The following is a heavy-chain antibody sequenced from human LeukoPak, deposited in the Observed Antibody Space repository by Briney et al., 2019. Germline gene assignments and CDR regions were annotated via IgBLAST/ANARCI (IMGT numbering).Heavy chain of an antibody. J-gene: IGHJ5*02. D-gene: IGHD6-13*01. V-gene: IGHV3-23*01. CDR3: ARESASSWTGNWFDP. CDR1: EFTFSNHA. Sequence: GGSLRLSCAASEFTFSNHAMSWVRQAPGKGLEWVPAIVGSGGRAYYTDSVKGRFTVSRDNSKNTLFLQMNSLRAEDTAVYYCARESASSWTGNWFDPWGQGTLVTVSS. CDR2: IVGSGGRA.